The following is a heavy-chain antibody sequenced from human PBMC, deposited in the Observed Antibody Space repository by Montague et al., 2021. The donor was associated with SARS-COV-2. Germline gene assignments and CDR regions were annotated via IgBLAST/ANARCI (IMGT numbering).Heavy chain of an antibody. J-gene: IGHJ4*02. CDR3: ARGEEEMATIVEEYFGY. CDR1: GGSISSSSYY. D-gene: IGHD5-24*01. CDR2: TYYSGST. V-gene: IGHV4-39*01. Sequence: SETLSLTCTVSGGSISSSSYYWGWIRQPPGKGLEWIGSTYYSGSTYYNPSLKSRVTISVDTSKNQLSLKLSSVTAADTAVYYCARGEEEMATIVEEYFGYWGQGTLVTVSS.